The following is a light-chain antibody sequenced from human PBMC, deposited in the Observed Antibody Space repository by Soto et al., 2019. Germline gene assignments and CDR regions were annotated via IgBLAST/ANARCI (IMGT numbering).Light chain of an antibody. CDR3: QVWGSGSDHPV. J-gene: IGLJ2*01. V-gene: IGLV3-21*04. CDR2: YDS. Sequence: SYELTQPPSVSGAPGKTARITCWGNNIGSKSVHWYQQKPGQAPVLVIYYDSDRPSGIPERFSGANSGNTATLTISRVEAGDEDADYGQVWGSGSDHPVFGGGTKLTVL. CDR1: NIGSKS.